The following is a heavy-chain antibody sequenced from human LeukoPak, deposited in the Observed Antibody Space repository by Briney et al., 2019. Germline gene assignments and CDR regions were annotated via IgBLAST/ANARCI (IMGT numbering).Heavy chain of an antibody. Sequence: GGSLRLSCVASVFTFSSYAMRWVRQAPGKGLEWISVISGSGGSTYYADSVKGRFTISRDNSKNTLYLQMNSLRDEDTALYYCAKEVGFFDYWGQGTLVTVSS. V-gene: IGHV3-23*01. J-gene: IGHJ4*02. CDR2: ISGSGGST. D-gene: IGHD1-26*01. CDR3: AKEVGFFDY. CDR1: VFTFSSYA.